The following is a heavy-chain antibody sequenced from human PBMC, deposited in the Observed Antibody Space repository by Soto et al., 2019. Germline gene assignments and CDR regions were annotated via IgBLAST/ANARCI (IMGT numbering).Heavy chain of an antibody. CDR2: ISSNSGAI. CDR3: ARESEDLTSNFDY. CDR1: GFIFEDYD. Sequence: PGGSLRLSCVASGFIFEDYDMHWVRQVPGKGLEWVSSISSNSGAIKYADSVKGRFTLSRDNVKNSMYLEMNSLRVEDTAVYYCARESEDLTSNFDYWGQGTLVTVSS. V-gene: IGHV3-9*01. J-gene: IGHJ4*02.